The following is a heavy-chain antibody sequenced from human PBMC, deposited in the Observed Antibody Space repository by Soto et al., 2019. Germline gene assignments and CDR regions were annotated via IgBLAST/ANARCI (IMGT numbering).Heavy chain of an antibody. J-gene: IGHJ4*02. CDR1: GDSVSNIDAV. V-gene: IGHV6-1*01. D-gene: IGHD6-13*01. CDR3: ARLVDNSWHDY. Sequence: PSQTLSLTCAISGDSVSNIDAVWNWIRQSPSRGLEWLGRTYYRSRWHNEYALSVKSRMTINPDTSRNQFSLQLSSVTPEDTAVYYCARLVDNSWHDYWGQGTLVTVSS. CDR2: TYYRSRWHN.